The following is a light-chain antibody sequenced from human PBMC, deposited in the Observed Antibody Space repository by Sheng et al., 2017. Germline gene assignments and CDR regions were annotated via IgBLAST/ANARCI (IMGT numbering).Light chain of an antibody. CDR2: GAS. J-gene: IGKJ1*01. V-gene: IGKV3D-15*01. CDR3: QQYARLWT. Sequence: EIVMTQSPATLSVSPGERATLSCRASQSVSSNLAWYQQKPGQAPRLLIYGASNRAAGISDRFSGSGSGTDFTLTISRLEPEDFAVYYCQQYARLWTFGQGTKVEIK. CDR1: QSVSSN.